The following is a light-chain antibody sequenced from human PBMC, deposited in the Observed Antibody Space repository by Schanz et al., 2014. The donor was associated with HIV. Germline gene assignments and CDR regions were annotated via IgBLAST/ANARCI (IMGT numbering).Light chain of an antibody. CDR3: ATWDDSLNGWV. Sequence: QSVLTQPPSASGTPGQRVPISCSASSSSIKINTVNLYQQLPGTAPKLLIYNSYHRPSGVPDRFSGSTSGTSASLAISGLQSEDEADYYCATWDDSLNGWVFGGGTKVTVL. CDR2: NSY. J-gene: IGLJ3*02. V-gene: IGLV1-44*01. CDR1: SSSIKINT.